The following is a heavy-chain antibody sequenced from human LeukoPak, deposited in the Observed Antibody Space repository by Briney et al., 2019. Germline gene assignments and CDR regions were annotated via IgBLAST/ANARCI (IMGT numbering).Heavy chain of an antibody. CDR3: ARKKGVPAALDAFDI. Sequence: SVKVSCKASGGTFSSYAISWVRQAPGQGLEWMGGIIPIFGTANYAQKFQGRVTITTDESTSTAYMELSSLRSEDTAVYYCARKKGVPAALDAFDIWGQGTMVTVSS. CDR2: IIPIFGTA. CDR1: GGTFSSYA. D-gene: IGHD2-2*01. V-gene: IGHV1-69*05. J-gene: IGHJ3*02.